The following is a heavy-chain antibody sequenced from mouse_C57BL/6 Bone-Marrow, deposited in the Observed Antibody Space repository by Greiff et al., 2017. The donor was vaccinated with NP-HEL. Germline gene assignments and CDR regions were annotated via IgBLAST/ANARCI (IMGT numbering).Heavy chain of an antibody. J-gene: IGHJ3*01. CDR2: IYPGDGAT. Sequence: QVQLQQSGAELVKPGASVKISCKASGYEFSNYWMNWVKQRPGKGLEWIGQIYPGDGATYYNGKFKDMATLPADKSSSTDYMQLSRLTFEDSAVYFCARGAYWGQGTLVTVSA. CDR3: ARGAY. V-gene: IGHV1-80*01. CDR1: GYEFSNYW.